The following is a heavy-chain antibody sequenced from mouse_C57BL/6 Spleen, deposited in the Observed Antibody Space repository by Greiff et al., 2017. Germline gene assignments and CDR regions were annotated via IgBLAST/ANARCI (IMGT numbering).Heavy chain of an antibody. CDR2: ISSGSSTI. Sequence: EVHLVESGGGLVKPGGSLKLSCAASGFTFSDYGMHWVRQAPEKGLEWVAYISSGSSTIYYADTVKGRFTISRDNAKNTLFLQMTSLRSEDTAMYYCARTHYYGSSYYFDYWGQGTTLTVSS. CDR3: ARTHYYGSSYYFDY. J-gene: IGHJ2*01. V-gene: IGHV5-17*01. CDR1: GFTFSDYG. D-gene: IGHD1-1*01.